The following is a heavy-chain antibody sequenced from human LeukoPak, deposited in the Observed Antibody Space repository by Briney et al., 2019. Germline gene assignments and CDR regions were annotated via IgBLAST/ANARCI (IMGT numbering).Heavy chain of an antibody. Sequence: GASVKVSCKASGYTFTSYAMNWVRQAPGQGLEWMGWINTNTGNPTYAQGFTGRFVFSLDTSVSTAYLQISSLKAEDTAVYYCAREGYYDSSGYVTSDWFDPWGQGTLVTVSS. D-gene: IGHD3-22*01. V-gene: IGHV7-4-1*02. CDR3: AREGYYDSSGYVTSDWFDP. CDR2: INTNTGNP. CDR1: GYTFTSYA. J-gene: IGHJ5*02.